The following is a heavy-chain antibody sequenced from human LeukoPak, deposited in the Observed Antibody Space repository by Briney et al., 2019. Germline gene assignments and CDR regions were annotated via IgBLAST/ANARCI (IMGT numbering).Heavy chain of an antibody. CDR2: ISSGGNTI. D-gene: IGHD4-17*01. CDR3: ASRPPHGVFVVFDY. CDR1: GFTFRSYE. V-gene: IGHV3-48*03. Sequence: GGSLRLSCAASGFTFRSYEMNWVRQAPGKGLEWVSYISSGGNTIYYADSFKGRFTISRDNAKNSLYLQMNSLRAEDTAVYYCASRPPHGVFVVFDYWRQGTLVTVSS. J-gene: IGHJ4*02.